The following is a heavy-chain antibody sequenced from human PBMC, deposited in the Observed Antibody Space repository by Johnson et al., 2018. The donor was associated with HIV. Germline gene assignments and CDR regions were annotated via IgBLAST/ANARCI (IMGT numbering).Heavy chain of an antibody. CDR3: ARRSSPTGAFDI. CDR2: INSDGSST. CDR1: GFTFSSYW. Sequence: EVQLVESGGGLVQPGGSLRLSCAASGFTFSSYWMHWVRQAPGKGLVWVSRINSDGSSTSYADSVTGRFTISRDNAQNTLDLQMNSLRAEDTAVYYCARRSSPTGAFDIWGQGTMVTVSS. V-gene: IGHV3-74*02. J-gene: IGHJ3*02. D-gene: IGHD6-13*01.